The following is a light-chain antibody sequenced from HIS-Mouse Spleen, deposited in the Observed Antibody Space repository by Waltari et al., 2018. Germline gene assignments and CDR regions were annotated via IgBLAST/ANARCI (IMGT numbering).Light chain of an antibody. J-gene: IGLJ2*01. Sequence: SYELTQPPSVSVSPGQPARITCPGDALPKKYAYWYQQKSGQAPVLVIYEDSKRPSGIHERFSGSSSGTMATLTISGAQVEDEADYYCYSTDSSGNHRVFGGGTKLTVL. V-gene: IGLV3-10*01. CDR1: ALPKKY. CDR3: YSTDSSGNHRV. CDR2: EDS.